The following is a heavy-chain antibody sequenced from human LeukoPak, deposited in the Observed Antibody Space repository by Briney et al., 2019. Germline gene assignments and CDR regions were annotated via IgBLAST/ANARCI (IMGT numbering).Heavy chain of an antibody. D-gene: IGHD6-19*01. Sequence: SETLSLTCTVSGGSISSSSYYWGWIRQPPGTGLEWIGSIYHSGSTYYNPSLKSRVTISVDTSKNQFSLKLSSVTAADTAVYYCARASSGWYNWFDPWGQGTLVTVSS. V-gene: IGHV4-39*07. CDR2: IYHSGST. J-gene: IGHJ5*02. CDR3: ARASSGWYNWFDP. CDR1: GGSISSSSYY.